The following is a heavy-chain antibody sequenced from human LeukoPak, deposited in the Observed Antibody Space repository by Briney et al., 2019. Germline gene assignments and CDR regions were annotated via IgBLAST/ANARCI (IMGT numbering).Heavy chain of an antibody. CDR3: TKGYYYGMDV. CDR2: IRSRANSYAT. V-gene: IGHV3-73*01. Sequence: GGSLKLSCAASGFTFSGSAMHWVRQASGKGLEWVGRIRSRANSYATAYAASVKGRFTISRDDSKNTAYLQMNSLKTEDTAVYYCTKGYYYGMDVWGQGTTVTVSS. J-gene: IGHJ6*02. CDR1: GFTFSGSA.